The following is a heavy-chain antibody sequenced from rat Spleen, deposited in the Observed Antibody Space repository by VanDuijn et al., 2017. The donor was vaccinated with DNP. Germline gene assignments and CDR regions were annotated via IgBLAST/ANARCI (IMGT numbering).Heavy chain of an antibody. V-gene: IGHV2-32*01. J-gene: IGHJ2*01. CDR2: IWSNGDT. CDR1: GFSLSSYH. D-gene: IGHD1-10*01. CDR3: YNNYFDY. Sequence: QVQLKESGPGLVQPSQTLSLSCTVSGFSLSSYHVHWVRQPPGKGLEWMGVIWSNGDTSYDSALKSRLTISRDTSKSQVFLRMNSLQTDDTAVYYCYNNYFDYWGQGVMVTVSS.